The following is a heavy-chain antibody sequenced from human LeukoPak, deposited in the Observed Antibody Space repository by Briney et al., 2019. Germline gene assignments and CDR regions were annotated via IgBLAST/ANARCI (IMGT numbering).Heavy chain of an antibody. CDR1: GFTFSSYS. Sequence: GGSLRLSCAASGFTFSSYSMTWVRRAPGKGLEWVSSISSSSSYIYYADSVKGRFTISRDNAKNSLYLQMNSLRAEDTAVYYCARDAPVTHYYYYGMDVWGQGTTVTVSS. D-gene: IGHD4-17*01. CDR3: ARDAPVTHYYYYGMDV. J-gene: IGHJ6*02. CDR2: ISSSSSYI. V-gene: IGHV3-21*01.